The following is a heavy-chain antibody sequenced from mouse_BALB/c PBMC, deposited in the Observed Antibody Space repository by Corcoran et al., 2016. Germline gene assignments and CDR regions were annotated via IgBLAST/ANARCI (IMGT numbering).Heavy chain of an antibody. V-gene: IGHV9-3-1*01. D-gene: IGHD1-2*01. J-gene: IGHJ3*01. CDR2: INTYTGEP. CDR1: GYTFTNYG. CDR3: ARETTATD. Sequence: QIQLVQSGPELKKPGETVKISCKASGYTFTNYGMNWVKQVPGKGLKWMGWINTYTGEPTYADDFKGRFAFSLETSASTAYLQINNLKNEDTATYFCARETTATDWGQGTLVTVSA.